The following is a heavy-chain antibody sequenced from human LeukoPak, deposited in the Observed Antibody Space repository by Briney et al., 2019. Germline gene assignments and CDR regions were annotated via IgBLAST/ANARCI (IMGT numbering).Heavy chain of an antibody. Sequence: GGSLRLSCAASGFTFSTYAMNWVRQAPGKGLEWVSAISGSGDHTYYAESVKGRFTISRDNSKNTLDRQMNSLRGEDTALYYCANYGSGTSGAFENWGQGTMVTVSS. CDR1: GFTFSTYA. J-gene: IGHJ3*02. CDR3: ANYGSGTSGAFEN. V-gene: IGHV3-23*01. D-gene: IGHD3-10*01. CDR2: ISGSGDHT.